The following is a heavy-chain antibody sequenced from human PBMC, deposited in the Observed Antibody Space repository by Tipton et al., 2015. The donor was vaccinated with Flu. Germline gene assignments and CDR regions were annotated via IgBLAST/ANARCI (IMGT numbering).Heavy chain of an antibody. Sequence: TLSLTCTVSGGSISNYYWSWIRQPPGQGLEWIGYIYSSGGTTYSPSLKSRVTISLDASKSHFSLKLSSVTAADTAVYYCARGAKSGSYDSGLVDPWVQGTLGTVSS. V-gene: IGHV4-59*01. CDR3: ARGAKSGSYDSGLVDP. CDR2: IYSSGGT. D-gene: IGHD1-26*01. CDR1: GGSISNYY. J-gene: IGHJ5*02.